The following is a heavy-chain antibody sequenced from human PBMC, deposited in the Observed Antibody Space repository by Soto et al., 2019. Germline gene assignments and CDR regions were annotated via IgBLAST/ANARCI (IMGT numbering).Heavy chain of an antibody. Sequence: QVPLVESGGGVVQPGRSLRLSCAASGFTFSSYGMHWVRQAPGKGLEWVAVISYDGSNKYYADSVKGRFTISRDNSKNTLYLQMNSLRAEDTAVYYCAKDLRGGLYYYYGMDVWGQGTTVTVSS. CDR2: ISYDGSNK. V-gene: IGHV3-30*18. CDR3: AKDLRGGLYYYYGMDV. D-gene: IGHD2-15*01. J-gene: IGHJ6*02. CDR1: GFTFSSYG.